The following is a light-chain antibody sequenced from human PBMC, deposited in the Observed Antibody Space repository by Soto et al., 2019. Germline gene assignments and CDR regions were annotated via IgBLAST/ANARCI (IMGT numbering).Light chain of an antibody. CDR1: QSIGRW. CDR2: DAS. Sequence: DIQMTQSPSTLSASVGDRVTITCRASQSIGRWLAWYQQKPGKAPKLLIYDASNLQSGVPSRLSGSGSGTEFTLTISSLQPDDFATYYCQQYNISSRTFGQGTKVDI. J-gene: IGKJ1*01. CDR3: QQYNISSRT. V-gene: IGKV1-5*01.